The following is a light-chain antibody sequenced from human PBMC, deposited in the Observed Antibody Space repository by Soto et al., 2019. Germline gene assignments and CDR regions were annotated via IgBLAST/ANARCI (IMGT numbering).Light chain of an antibody. CDR3: QQYDTSRWT. CDR1: QNVNSSF. J-gene: IGKJ1*01. CDR2: AAS. Sequence: PGERATLSCRASQNVNSSFLAWYQQRPGQAPRLLIYAASTRATGIPDRFSGSGSGTDFTFTISRLEPEDFAVYYCQQYDTSRWTFGQGTKVE. V-gene: IGKV3-20*01.